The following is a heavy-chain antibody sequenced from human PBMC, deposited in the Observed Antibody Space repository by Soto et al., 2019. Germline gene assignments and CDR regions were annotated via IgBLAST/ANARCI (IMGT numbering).Heavy chain of an antibody. V-gene: IGHV2-26*01. CDR3: ALQGGVEDY. CDR1: GFSLSNARMG. J-gene: IGHJ4*02. D-gene: IGHD3-10*01. CDR2: IFSNDEK. Sequence: QVTLKESGPVLVKPRETLTLTCTVSGFSLSNARMGVSWIRQPPGKALEWLAHIFSNDEKSYSTSLKSRLTISKDTSKSQVVLTMTNMDPVDTATYYCALQGGVEDYWGQGTLVTVSS.